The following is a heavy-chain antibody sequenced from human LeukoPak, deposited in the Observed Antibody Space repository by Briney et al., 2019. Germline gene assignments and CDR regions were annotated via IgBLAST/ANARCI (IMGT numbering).Heavy chain of an antibody. Sequence: ASVKVSCKASGYTFTGYYMHWVRQAPGQGLEWMGWINPNSGGTNYAQKFQGRVTMTRDTSISTAYMELSRLRSDDTAVYYCARDEYYDGSGFDPWGQGTLVTVSS. V-gene: IGHV1-2*02. J-gene: IGHJ5*02. CDR2: INPNSGGT. CDR3: ARDEYYDGSGFDP. D-gene: IGHD3-22*01. CDR1: GYTFTGYY.